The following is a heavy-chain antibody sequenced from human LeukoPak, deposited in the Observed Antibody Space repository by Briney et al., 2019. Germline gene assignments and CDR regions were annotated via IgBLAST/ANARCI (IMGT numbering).Heavy chain of an antibody. Sequence: SETLSLTCTVSGGSISSSSYYWGWIRQPPGKGLEWTGSIYYSGSTYYNPSLKSRVTISVDTSKNQFSLKLSSVTAADTAVYYCARGRIYYGSGSYYRGLDYWGQGTLVTVSS. CDR1: GGSISSSSYY. D-gene: IGHD3-10*01. CDR2: IYYSGST. CDR3: ARGRIYYGSGSYYRGLDY. J-gene: IGHJ4*02. V-gene: IGHV4-39*02.